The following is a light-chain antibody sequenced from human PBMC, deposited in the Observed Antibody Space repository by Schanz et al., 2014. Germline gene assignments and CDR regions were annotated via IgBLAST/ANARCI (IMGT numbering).Light chain of an antibody. CDR2: SAS. Sequence: DIQLTQSPSSLSASVGDRVTITCRVSQGISSYLNWYRQKPGKVPKLLIYSASNLQSGVPSRFSGSGSGTEFTLTIRSLQPDDSATYFCQHYSIYPWTFGQGTKVEIK. J-gene: IGKJ1*01. V-gene: IGKV1-27*01. CDR1: QGISSY. CDR3: QHYSIYPWT.